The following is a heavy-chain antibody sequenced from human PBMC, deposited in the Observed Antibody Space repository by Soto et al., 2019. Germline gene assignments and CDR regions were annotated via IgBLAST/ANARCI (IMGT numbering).Heavy chain of an antibody. CDR3: ARAGYCSSTSCFTYYYYYMDV. CDR1: GFTFSSYC. CDR2: IWYDGSDK. D-gene: IGHD2-2*02. J-gene: IGHJ6*03. Sequence: QVQLVESGGGVVQPGRSLRLSCAASGFTFSSYCMHWVRQAPGKGLEWVAVIWYDGSDKYYADSVKGRFTISRDNSKNTLYLQMNSLRAEDTAVYYCARAGYCSSTSCFTYYYYYMDVWGKGTTVTVSS. V-gene: IGHV3-33*01.